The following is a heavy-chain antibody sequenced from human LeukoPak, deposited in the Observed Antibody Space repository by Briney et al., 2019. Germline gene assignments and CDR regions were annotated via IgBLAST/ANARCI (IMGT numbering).Heavy chain of an antibody. D-gene: IGHD4-17*01. V-gene: IGHV4-4*09. CDR2: IYVSGST. CDR1: GGSISGSISRYY. CDR3: ARTTVTSNYYMDV. J-gene: IGHJ6*03. Sequence: SETLSLTCTVSGGSISGSISRYYWSWIRQPPGKGLEWIGFIYVSGSTNYSPSLKSRVTISVDPSKNQFSLKLTSVTAADTAVYYCARTTVTSNYYMDVWGNGTTVTVSS.